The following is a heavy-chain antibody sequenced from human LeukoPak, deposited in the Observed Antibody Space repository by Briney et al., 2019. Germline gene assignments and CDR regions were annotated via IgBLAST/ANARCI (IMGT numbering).Heavy chain of an antibody. CDR2: ITTNGGRT. J-gene: IGHJ4*02. V-gene: IGHV3-64*01. D-gene: IGHD1-26*01. CDR1: GVTFRNYA. Sequence: GGSLRLSCAASGVTFRNYALHWGRQAQGQGMEYVSTITTNGGRTYYANSVKGRFTISRDNSKNTLYLQMGSLRAEDMAVYYCARDLSGSNALDYWGQGTLVTVSS. CDR3: ARDLSGSNALDY.